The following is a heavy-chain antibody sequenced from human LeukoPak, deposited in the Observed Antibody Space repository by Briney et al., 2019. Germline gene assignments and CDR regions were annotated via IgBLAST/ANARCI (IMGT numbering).Heavy chain of an antibody. D-gene: IGHD2-21*02. CDR1: GYTFTSYG. Sequence: ASVKVSCKASGYTFTSYGISWVRQAPGQGLGWMGWISAYNGNTNYAQKLQGRVTMTTDTSTSTAYMELRSLRSDDTAVYYCARDNSPYCGGDCYPSYWGQGTLVTVSS. CDR3: ARDNSPYCGGDCYPSY. J-gene: IGHJ4*02. CDR2: ISAYNGNT. V-gene: IGHV1-18*01.